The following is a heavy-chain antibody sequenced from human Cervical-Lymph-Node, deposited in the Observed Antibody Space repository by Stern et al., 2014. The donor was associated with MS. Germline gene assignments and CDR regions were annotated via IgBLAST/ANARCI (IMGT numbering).Heavy chain of an antibody. CDR3: ARLTDVLTGYYMGFFDY. V-gene: IGHV4-39*01. D-gene: IGHD3-9*01. CDR2: VYYSGRP. Sequence: QVQLVESGPGLVKPSETLSLTCTVSGGSVSSRSHFWGWIRQPPGKGLEWLGGVYYSGRPYYSPALKSRLTITLDTSQNRFSPVLTSVTAADTAVYYCARLTDVLTGYYMGFFDYWGQGTLVTVSS. CDR1: GGSVSSRSHF. J-gene: IGHJ4*02.